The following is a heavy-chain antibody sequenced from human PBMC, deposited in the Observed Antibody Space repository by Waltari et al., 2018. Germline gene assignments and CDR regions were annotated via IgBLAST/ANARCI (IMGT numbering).Heavy chain of an antibody. J-gene: IGHJ4*02. D-gene: IGHD1-1*01. Sequence: EVQLVESGGGLVTPGGSLRLSCAASGFTFSSYSMTWVRQAPGKGLEWVSSISSSSSYIYYADSVKGRFTISRDNAKNSLYLQMNSLRAEDTAVYYCARSTRYYFDYWGQGTLVTVSS. CDR1: GFTFSSYS. CDR3: ARSTRYYFDY. V-gene: IGHV3-21*01. CDR2: ISSSSSYI.